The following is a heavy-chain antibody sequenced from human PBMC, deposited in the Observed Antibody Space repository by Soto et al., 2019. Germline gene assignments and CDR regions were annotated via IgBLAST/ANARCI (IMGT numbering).Heavy chain of an antibody. J-gene: IGHJ4*02. CDR1: GFSLSTTGVG. V-gene: IGHV2-5*02. D-gene: IGHD3-10*01. Sequence: QITLKESGPTLVKPTQTLTLTCSFSGFSLSTTGVGVGWIHQSPGKALEWLAIIYWDNDKRYSPSLKSRVTITKDTSKNQVVLTVTNMDPVDTVTYYCARSLWFGELHWGQGALVTVSS. CDR2: IYWDNDK. CDR3: ARSLWFGELH.